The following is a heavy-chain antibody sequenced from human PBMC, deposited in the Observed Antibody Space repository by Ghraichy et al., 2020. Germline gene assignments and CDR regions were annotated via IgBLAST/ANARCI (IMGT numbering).Heavy chain of an antibody. D-gene: IGHD2/OR15-2a*01. CDR2: IYSNGIS. J-gene: IGHJ4*02. CDR1: GASISIYY. V-gene: IGHV4-59*08. Sequence: SETLSLTCTVSGASISIYYWSWIRQPPGKGLEWIGYIYSNGISNYNHSLESRVTISKDTSKNQFSLKLSSVTAADTAVYYCARHMWKRGVGVQLWTEYYFDFWGQGTLVTVSS. CDR3: ARHMWKRGVGVQLWTEYYFDF.